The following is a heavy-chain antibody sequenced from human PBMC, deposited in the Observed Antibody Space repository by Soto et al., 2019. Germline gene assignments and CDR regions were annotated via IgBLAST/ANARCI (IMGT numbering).Heavy chain of an antibody. CDR1: GFTFSSYA. V-gene: IGHV3-30-3*01. CDR3: ARAAPKTGYFGY. Sequence: QVQLVESGGGVVQPGRSLRLSCAASGFTFSSYAMHWVRQAPGKGLEWVAVISYDGSNKYYADSVKGRFTISRDNSKNTLYLQMNSLRAEDTAVYYCARAAPKTGYFGYWGQGTLVTVSS. J-gene: IGHJ4*02. CDR2: ISYDGSNK.